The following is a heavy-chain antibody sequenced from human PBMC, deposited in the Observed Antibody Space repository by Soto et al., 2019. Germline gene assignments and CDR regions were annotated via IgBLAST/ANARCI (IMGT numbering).Heavy chain of an antibody. J-gene: IGHJ4*02. CDR2: IIPIIGTA. D-gene: IGHD6-13*01. Sequence: QVHLVQSGAEVKKPGTSVKVSCKASGGTFNNYAITWVRQAPGQGLEWMGGIIPIIGTANYAQKFQGRITITADESTSTVYMELSSLRSEDTALYYCASSYGTSWYGDYWGQGTLVTVSS. CDR3: ASSYGTSWYGDY. CDR1: GGTFNNYA. V-gene: IGHV1-69*01.